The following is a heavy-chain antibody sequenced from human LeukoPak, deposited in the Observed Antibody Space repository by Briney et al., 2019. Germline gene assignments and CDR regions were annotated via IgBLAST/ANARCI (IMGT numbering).Heavy chain of an antibody. CDR3: AREFANDMPFDY. Sequence: ASVKVSCKASGYTFTGYYMHWVRQAPGQGLEWMGWINPNSGGTNYAQKFQGRVTMTRDTSISTAYMELSRLRSDDTAAYYCAREFANDMPFDYWGQGTLVTVSS. V-gene: IGHV1-2*02. D-gene: IGHD2-8*01. J-gene: IGHJ4*02. CDR1: GYTFTGYY. CDR2: INPNSGGT.